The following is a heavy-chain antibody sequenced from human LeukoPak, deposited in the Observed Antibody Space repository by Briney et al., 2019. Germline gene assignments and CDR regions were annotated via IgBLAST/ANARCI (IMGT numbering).Heavy chain of an antibody. V-gene: IGHV3-74*01. CDR2: IESDGTST. CDR3: ARDQYSSTWYRGAFDV. D-gene: IGHD6-13*01. J-gene: IGHJ3*01. Sequence: EAGGSLRLSCAASGFTFTTSWMHWFRQAPGKGLVWVSRIESDGTSTTYADSAKGRFTISRDNAKNTLYLQMNSLRAEDTAVYYCARDQYSSTWYRGAFDVWGQGTMVSVFS. CDR1: GFTFTTSW.